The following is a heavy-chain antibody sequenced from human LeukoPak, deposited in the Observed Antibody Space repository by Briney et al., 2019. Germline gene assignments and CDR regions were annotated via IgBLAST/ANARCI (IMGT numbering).Heavy chain of an antibody. J-gene: IGHJ4*02. V-gene: IGHV1-46*01. CDR3: ARGGVLRFLEHLDY. CDR2: INPSGGST. D-gene: IGHD3-3*01. Sequence: ASVKVSCKASGYTFIGHYMHWVRQAPGQGLEWMGIINPSGGSTTYAQKFQGRVTMTRDTSTSTVYMELSSLRSEDTAVYYCARGGVLRFLEHLDYWGQGTLVTVSS. CDR1: GYTFIGHY.